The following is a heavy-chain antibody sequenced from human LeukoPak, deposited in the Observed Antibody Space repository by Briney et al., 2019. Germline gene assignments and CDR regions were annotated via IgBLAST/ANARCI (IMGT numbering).Heavy chain of an antibody. J-gene: IGHJ5*02. D-gene: IGHD6-13*01. V-gene: IGHV4-4*07. CDR3: ARDSSSWYKGGFDP. Sequence: SETLSLTCTVSGGSISSYYWSWIRQPAGKGLEWIGRIYTSGSTNYNPSLKSRVTMSVGTSKNQFSLKLSSVTAADTAVYYCARDSSSWYKGGFDPWGQGTLVTVSS. CDR2: IYTSGST. CDR1: GGSISSYY.